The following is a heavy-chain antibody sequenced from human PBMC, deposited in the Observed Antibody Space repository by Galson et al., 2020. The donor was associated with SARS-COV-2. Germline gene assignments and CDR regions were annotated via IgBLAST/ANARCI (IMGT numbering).Heavy chain of an antibody. CDR2: IYHSGST. Sequence: SETLSLTCTVSGYSISSGYYWGWIRQPPGKGLEWIGSIYHSGSTYYNPSLKSRVTISVDTSKNQFSLKLSSVTAADTAVYYCARQNSDYYDFWSGYYLYNWFDPWGQGTLVTGSS. V-gene: IGHV4-38-2*02. D-gene: IGHD3-3*01. J-gene: IGHJ5*02. CDR3: ARQNSDYYDFWSGYYLYNWFDP. CDR1: GYSISSGYY.